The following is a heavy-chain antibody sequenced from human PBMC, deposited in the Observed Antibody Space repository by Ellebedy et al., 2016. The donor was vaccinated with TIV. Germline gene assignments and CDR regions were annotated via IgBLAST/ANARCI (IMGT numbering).Heavy chain of an antibody. Sequence: GESLKISCQGSGSTFTTYWIGWVRQMPGKGLEWMGIIYPDDSDTRYSPSFQGQVSFSADKSISTAYLQWSSLKASDSAIYYCATSGSYYDHYFDHWGQGTLVTVSS. J-gene: IGHJ4*02. V-gene: IGHV5-51*01. CDR2: IYPDDSDT. D-gene: IGHD1-26*01. CDR1: GSTFTTYW. CDR3: ATSGSYYDHYFDH.